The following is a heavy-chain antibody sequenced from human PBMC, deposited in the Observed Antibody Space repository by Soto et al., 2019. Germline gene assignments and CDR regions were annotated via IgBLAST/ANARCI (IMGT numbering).Heavy chain of an antibody. CDR1: GFTFSNYV. J-gene: IGHJ6*02. D-gene: IGHD2-2*03. CDR3: ASHLIGYCSSTSCYRNARTYYYGMDV. V-gene: IGHV3-33*01. Sequence: GGSLRLSCGASGFTFSNYVMTWVRQAPGKGLEWVAIILSEGGKKLYADSVKGRFTISRDNSKNTVYLQMNSLRAEDTAVYYCASHLIGYCSSTSCYRNARTYYYGMDVWGQGTTVTVSS. CDR2: ILSEGGKK.